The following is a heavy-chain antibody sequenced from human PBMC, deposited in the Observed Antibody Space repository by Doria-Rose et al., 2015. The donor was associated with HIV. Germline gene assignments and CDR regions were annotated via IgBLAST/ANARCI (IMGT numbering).Heavy chain of an antibody. Sequence: QVQLVQSGAEVKKPGASVRVSCKASGYTFTRYAMHWVRQAPGQRPEWMGWINVDNGNAEDSQKCQGRLTITRDTSESTAYMELSSLTSDDTAVYYCAKDRVRVVQSATTLDFWGQGTLVTVSS. CDR1: GYTFTRYA. V-gene: IGHV1-3*01. J-gene: IGHJ4*02. CDR3: AKDRVRVVQSATTLDF. CDR2: INVDNGNA. D-gene: IGHD2-2*01.